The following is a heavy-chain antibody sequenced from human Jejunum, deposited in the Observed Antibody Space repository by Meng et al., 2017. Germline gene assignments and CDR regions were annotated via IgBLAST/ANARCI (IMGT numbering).Heavy chain of an antibody. Sequence: QLQLQESGPGLVKPSGTLSLTRGVSGGSISSMNRWSWVRQSPGKGLEWIGEMYHGGDTNYNPSLETRVTISTDTSRNEFSLKLRSVTAADTAVYYCARDWGCRDGSCFSGLLEYWGQGILVTVSS. CDR3: ARDWGCRDGSCFSGLLEY. D-gene: IGHD2-15*01. V-gene: IGHV4-4*02. CDR2: MYHGGDT. CDR1: GGSISSMNR. J-gene: IGHJ4*02.